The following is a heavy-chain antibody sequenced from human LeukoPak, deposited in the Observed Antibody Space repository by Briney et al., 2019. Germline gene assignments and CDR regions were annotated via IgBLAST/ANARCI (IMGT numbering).Heavy chain of an antibody. J-gene: IGHJ6*02. CDR2: ISYDGSNK. CDR1: GFSFSSYG. CDR3: AKGHYALGLDYGMDV. D-gene: IGHD4-17*01. V-gene: IGHV3-30*18. Sequence: GGSLRLSCAASGFSFSSYGMHWVRQAPGKGLEWVAVISYDGSNKYYADSVKGRFTISRDNSKNTLYLQMNSLRAEDTAVYYCAKGHYALGLDYGMDVWGQGTTVTVPS.